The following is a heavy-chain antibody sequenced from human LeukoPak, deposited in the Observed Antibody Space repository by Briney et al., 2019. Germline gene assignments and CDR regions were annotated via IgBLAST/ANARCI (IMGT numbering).Heavy chain of an antibody. V-gene: IGHV6-1*01. CDR2: TYYWDKWYT. Sequence: PSQTLSLIYALSGHIHSCNIAAWPWLRQPRSRRLGGLGRTYYWDKWYTDYAVSVKSRIHINPDTSKNQFSRQLNSMTPEDTAVYYCARGAARNFDYGGQGTLLTLPA. CDR1: GHIHSCNIAA. CDR3: ARGAARNFDY. D-gene: IGHD6-6*01. J-gene: IGHJ4*02.